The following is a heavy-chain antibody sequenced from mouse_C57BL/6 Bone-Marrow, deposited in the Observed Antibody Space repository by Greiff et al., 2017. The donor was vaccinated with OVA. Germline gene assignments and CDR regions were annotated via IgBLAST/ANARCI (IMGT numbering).Heavy chain of an antibody. CDR3: ARTTTREYFDV. CDR2: IYPRSGNT. J-gene: IGHJ1*03. CDR1: GYTFTSYG. D-gene: IGHD1-1*01. V-gene: IGHV1-81*01. Sequence: VKLMESGAELARPGASVKLSCKASGYTFTSYGISWVKQRTGQGLEWIGEIYPRSGNTYYNEKFKGKATLTADKSSSTAYMELRSLTSEDSAVYFCARTTTREYFDVWGTGTTVTVSS.